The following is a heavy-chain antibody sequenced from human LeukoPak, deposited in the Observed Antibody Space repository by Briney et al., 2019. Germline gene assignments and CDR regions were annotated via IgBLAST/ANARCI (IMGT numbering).Heavy chain of an antibody. Sequence: GGSLRLSCAASGFTFSSYEMNWVRQAPGKGLEWVSYISSSGSTIYYADSVKGRFTISRDNAKNSLYLQMNSLRAEDTAVYYCAKDKGPYSSGWRTNDYWGQGTLVTVSS. J-gene: IGHJ4*02. D-gene: IGHD6-19*01. V-gene: IGHV3-48*03. CDR2: ISSSGSTI. CDR1: GFTFSSYE. CDR3: AKDKGPYSSGWRTNDY.